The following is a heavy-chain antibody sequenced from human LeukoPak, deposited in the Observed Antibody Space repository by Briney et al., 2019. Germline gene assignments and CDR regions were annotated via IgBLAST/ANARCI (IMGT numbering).Heavy chain of an antibody. Sequence: PGGSLRLSCAASGFTFSSYAMSWVRQAPGKGLEWVGRIKSKTDGGTTDYAAPVKGRFTISRDDSKNTLYLQMNSLKTEDIAVYYCTTDHSVGYYYDSSGYYPDYWGQGTLVTVSS. J-gene: IGHJ4*02. CDR1: GFTFSSYA. D-gene: IGHD3-22*01. CDR2: IKSKTDGGTT. CDR3: TTDHSVGYYYDSSGYYPDY. V-gene: IGHV3-15*01.